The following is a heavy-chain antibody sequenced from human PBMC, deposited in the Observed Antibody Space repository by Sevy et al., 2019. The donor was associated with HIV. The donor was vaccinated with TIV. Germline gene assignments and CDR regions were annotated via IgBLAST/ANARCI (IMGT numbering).Heavy chain of an antibody. CDR2: MWFDGSNK. Sequence: GGSLRISCEASGFPFTNHGVHWVRQAPGKGLAWVALMWFDGSNKYYADSVKGRFTVSRDDSKNTLYLQMNSLRADDTAIYYCARDREFYDHGEYGPTSAPDLRGQGTLVTVSS. V-gene: IGHV3-33*08. D-gene: IGHD4-17*01. CDR1: GFPFTNHG. J-gene: IGHJ5*02. CDR3: ARDREFYDHGEYGPTSAPDL.